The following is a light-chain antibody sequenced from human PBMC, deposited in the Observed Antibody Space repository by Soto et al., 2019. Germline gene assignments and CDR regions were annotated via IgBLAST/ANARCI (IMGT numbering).Light chain of an antibody. J-gene: IGKJ1*01. CDR2: DAS. V-gene: IGKV3-11*01. CDR1: QSVSSY. Sequence: EIVLTQSPATLSLSPGERATLSCRASQSVSSYLAWYQQKPGQAPRLLIYDASNRATGIPARFSGSGSGTDFTLTISSLEPEDFAVSYCQQRSNWPWTFGKGTKV. CDR3: QQRSNWPWT.